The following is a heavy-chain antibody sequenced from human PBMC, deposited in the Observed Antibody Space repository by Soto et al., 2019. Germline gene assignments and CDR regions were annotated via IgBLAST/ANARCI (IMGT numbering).Heavy chain of an antibody. Sequence: SETLSLTCAVSGGSISSGNWWTWVRQPPGKGLEWIGEIYHRGNTNYKPSLKSRVTMSVDKSKNQFSLNLTSVTAADTAVYYCARLYYGSGSYNWIDLWGQGTLVTVSS. J-gene: IGHJ5*02. CDR1: GGSISSGNW. CDR3: ARLYYGSGSYNWIDL. D-gene: IGHD3-10*01. CDR2: IYHRGNT. V-gene: IGHV4-4*02.